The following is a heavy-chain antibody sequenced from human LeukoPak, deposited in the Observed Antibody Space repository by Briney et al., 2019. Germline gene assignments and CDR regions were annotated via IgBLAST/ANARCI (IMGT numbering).Heavy chain of an antibody. CDR2: ISGGDGSI. CDR1: GFAFRNYP. Sequence: PGGSLRLSCAASGFAFRNYPMSWVRQAPGKGLEWVAGISGGDGSIYHADSVKGRFTISRDISKSTLHLQMNSLRAEATAVYYCARGSLWGQGTTVTVSS. J-gene: IGHJ6*02. V-gene: IGHV3-23*01. CDR3: ARGSL. D-gene: IGHD3-16*01.